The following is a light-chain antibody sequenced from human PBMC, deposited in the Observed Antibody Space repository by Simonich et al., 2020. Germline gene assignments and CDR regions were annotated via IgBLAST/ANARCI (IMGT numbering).Light chain of an antibody. CDR2: WSS. Sequence: TINCKSSQSVLYSSNNKNYLAWYQQKPGQPPKLLIYWSSTRESVVPDRFSGSGSGTDFTLTISSLQAEDVAVYYCQQYYSTPLTFGGGTKVEIK. V-gene: IGKV4-1*01. J-gene: IGKJ4*01. CDR1: QSVLYSSNNKNY. CDR3: QQYYSTPLT.